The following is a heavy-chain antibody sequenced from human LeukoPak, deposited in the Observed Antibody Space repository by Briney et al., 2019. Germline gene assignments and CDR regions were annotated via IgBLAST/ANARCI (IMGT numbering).Heavy chain of an antibody. J-gene: IGHJ4*02. V-gene: IGHV4-39*07. CDR1: GGSISSSSYY. Sequence: PSETLSLTCTVSGGSISSSSYYWGWIRQPPGKGLEWIGSIYYSGSTYYNPSLKSRVTISVDTSKNQFSLKLSSVTAADTAVYYCARGDDFWPWGQGTLVTVSS. CDR3: ARGDDFWP. D-gene: IGHD3-3*01. CDR2: IYYSGST.